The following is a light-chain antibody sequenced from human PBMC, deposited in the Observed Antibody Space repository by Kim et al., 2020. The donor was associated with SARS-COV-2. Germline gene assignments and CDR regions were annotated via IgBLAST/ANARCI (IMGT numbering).Light chain of an antibody. CDR3: QQSNNWPYT. Sequence: SVSPGERVTLSSGASQSVTTNFAWHQQTPGQAPRVLIYDASTRATGIPARFSGSGSGTEFTLTISSLQSEDFAVYYCQQSNNWPYTFGQGTKLEI. CDR1: QSVTTN. V-gene: IGKV3-15*01. J-gene: IGKJ2*01. CDR2: DAS.